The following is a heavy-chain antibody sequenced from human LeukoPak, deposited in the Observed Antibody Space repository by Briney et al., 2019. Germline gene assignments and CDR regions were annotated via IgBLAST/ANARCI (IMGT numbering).Heavy chain of an antibody. CDR3: ARDMATGFDY. D-gene: IGHD5-12*01. CDR1: GFPFSDFS. CDR2: ISYDGSNK. J-gene: IGHJ4*02. V-gene: IGHV3-30*19. Sequence: GGSLRLSCATSGFPFSDFSMSWVRQAPGKGLEWVAVISYDGSNKYYADSVKGRFTISRDNSRNTLYLQMNSLRAEDTAVYYCARDMATGFDYWGQGTLVTVSS.